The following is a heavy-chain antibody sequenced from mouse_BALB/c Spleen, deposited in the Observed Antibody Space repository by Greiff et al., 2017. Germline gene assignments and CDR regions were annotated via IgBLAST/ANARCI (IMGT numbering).Heavy chain of an antibody. D-gene: IGHD1-1*01. CDR2: ISSGGST. CDR3: ARDGSSYDWYFDV. CDR1: GFTFSSYA. Sequence: EVMLVESGGGLVKPGGSLKLSCAASGFTFSSYAMSWVRQTPEKRLEWVASISSGGSTYYPDSVKGRFTISRDNARNILYLQMSSLRSEDTAMYYCARDGSSYDWYFDVWGAGTTVTVSS. J-gene: IGHJ1*01. V-gene: IGHV5-6-5*01.